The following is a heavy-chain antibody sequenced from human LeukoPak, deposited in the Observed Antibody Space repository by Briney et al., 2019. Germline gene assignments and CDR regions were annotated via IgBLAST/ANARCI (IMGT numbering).Heavy chain of an antibody. D-gene: IGHD2-2*01. CDR1: GFTFSSYE. CDR3: ARVRGYCSSTSCYDDY. Sequence: PGGSLRLSWAASGFTFSSYEMNWVRQAPGKGLEWVSYISSSGSTIYYADSVKGRFTISRDNAKNSLYLQMNSLRAEDTAVYYCARVRGYCSSTSCYDDYWGQGTLVTVSS. CDR2: ISSSGSTI. V-gene: IGHV3-48*03. J-gene: IGHJ4*02.